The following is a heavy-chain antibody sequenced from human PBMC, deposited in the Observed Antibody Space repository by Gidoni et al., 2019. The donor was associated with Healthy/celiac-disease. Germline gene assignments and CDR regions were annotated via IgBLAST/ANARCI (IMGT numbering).Heavy chain of an antibody. CDR2: IWYEGSNK. CDR1: GFTFSSYG. Sequence: QVQLVESGGGVVQPGRSLRLSCAASGFTFSSYGMHWVRQAPGKGLEWVAVIWYEGSNKYYADSVKGRFTISRDNSKNTLYLQMNSLRAEDTAVYYCARDFSGGTRLTSTGIRLKQYYYYGMDVWGQGTTVTVSS. D-gene: IGHD2-15*01. V-gene: IGHV3-33*01. CDR3: ARDFSGGTRLTSTGIRLKQYYYYGMDV. J-gene: IGHJ6*02.